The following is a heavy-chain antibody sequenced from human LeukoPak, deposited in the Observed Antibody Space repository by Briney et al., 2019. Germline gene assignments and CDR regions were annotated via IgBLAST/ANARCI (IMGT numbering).Heavy chain of an antibody. Sequence: SETLSLTCTVSGYSISSGYYWGWIRQPPGKGLEWIGSIYHSGSTYYNPSLKSRVTISVDTSKNQFSLKLSSVTAADTAVYYCASTPIAVAGLSYYYYGMDVWGQGTTVTVSS. D-gene: IGHD6-19*01. CDR1: GYSISSGYY. V-gene: IGHV4-38-2*02. CDR3: ASTPIAVAGLSYYYYGMDV. J-gene: IGHJ6*02. CDR2: IYHSGST.